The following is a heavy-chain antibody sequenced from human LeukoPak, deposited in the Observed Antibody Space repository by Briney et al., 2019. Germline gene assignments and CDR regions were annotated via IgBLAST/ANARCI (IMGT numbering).Heavy chain of an antibody. Sequence: GGSLRLSCAASGFTFSSYGMHWVRQAPGKGLEWVAVISYDGSNKYYADSVKGRFTISRDNSRNTLYLQMNSLRAEDTAVYYCAKDRDSYYYYGMDVWGQGTTVTVSS. J-gene: IGHJ6*02. CDR3: AKDRDSYYYYGMDV. CDR2: ISYDGSNK. V-gene: IGHV3-30*18. D-gene: IGHD3/OR15-3a*01. CDR1: GFTFSSYG.